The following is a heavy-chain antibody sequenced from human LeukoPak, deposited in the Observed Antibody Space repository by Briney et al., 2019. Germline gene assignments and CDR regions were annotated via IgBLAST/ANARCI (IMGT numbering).Heavy chain of an antibody. V-gene: IGHV4-59*01. D-gene: IGHD5-12*01. J-gene: IGHJ4*02. Sequence: KPSETLSLTCTLSGGSISTYYWSWLRQPPGKGLEWIGYIYHSGSTNYNPSLKSRVTISVDTSKNQFSLKLSSVTAADTAVYYCARGGGYASPIGYWGQGALVTVSS. CDR3: ARGGGYASPIGY. CDR2: IYHSGST. CDR1: GGSISTYY.